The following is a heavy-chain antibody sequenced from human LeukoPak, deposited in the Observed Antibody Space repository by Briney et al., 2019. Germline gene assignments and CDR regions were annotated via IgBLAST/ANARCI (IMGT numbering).Heavy chain of an antibody. CDR1: GFTFSSYG. D-gene: IGHD3-3*01. CDR3: AKQATYYDFWSGYSAFDY. J-gene: IGHJ4*02. CDR2: IRYDGSNE. V-gene: IGHV3-30*02. Sequence: PGGSLRLSCAASGFTFSSYGMHWVRQAPGKGLEWVAFIRYDGSNEYYADSVKGRFTISRDNSKNTLYLQMNSLRAEDTAVYYCAKQATYYDFWSGYSAFDYWGQGTLVTVSS.